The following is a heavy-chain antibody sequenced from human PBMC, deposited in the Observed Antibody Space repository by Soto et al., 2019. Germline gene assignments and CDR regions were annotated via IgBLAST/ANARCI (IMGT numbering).Heavy chain of an antibody. Sequence: XETLSLTCAVTGDSISSRSYYWGWIRQPPGKGLEWIGSIYYSGSTYNNPSLRSRVSMSIDTSKDQFSPKLKSVTAADTALYFCARQRTSVVTQAYFDVWGPGYLVTVSS. CDR2: IYYSGST. D-gene: IGHD2-21*02. CDR3: ARQRTSVVTQAYFDV. J-gene: IGHJ4*02. V-gene: IGHV4-39*01. CDR1: GDSISSRSYY.